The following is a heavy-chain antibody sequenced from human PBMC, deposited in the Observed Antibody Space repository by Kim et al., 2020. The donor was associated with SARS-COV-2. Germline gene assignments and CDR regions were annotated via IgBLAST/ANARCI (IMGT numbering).Heavy chain of an antibody. Sequence: GGSLRLSCAASGFTFSSYAMSWVRQAPGKGLEWVSAISGSGGSTYYADSVKGRFTISRDNSKNTLYLQMNSLRAEDTAVYYCARGYCSSTSCYQDYWGQGTLVTVSS. D-gene: IGHD2-2*01. J-gene: IGHJ4*02. CDR1: GFTFSSYA. CDR2: ISGSGGST. V-gene: IGHV3-23*01. CDR3: ARGYCSSTSCYQDY.